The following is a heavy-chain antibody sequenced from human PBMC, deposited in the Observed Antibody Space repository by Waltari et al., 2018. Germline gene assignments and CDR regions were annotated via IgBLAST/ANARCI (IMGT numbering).Heavy chain of an antibody. Sequence: EVQLVESGGGLVKPGGSLRLSCAASGFTFSSYSMNWVRQAPGKGLEWVASISSSSSYIYYPDSGKFRFTISRDNAKNSLYLQMNSLRAEDTAVYYCARDRGGAFDIWCQGTMVTVSS. V-gene: IGHV3-21*01. CDR3: ARDRGGAFDI. D-gene: IGHD3-10*01. CDR2: ISSSSSYI. CDR1: GFTFSSYS. J-gene: IGHJ3*02.